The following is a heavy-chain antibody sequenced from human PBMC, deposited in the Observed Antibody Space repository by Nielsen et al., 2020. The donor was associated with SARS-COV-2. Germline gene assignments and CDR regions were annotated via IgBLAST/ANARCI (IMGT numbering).Heavy chain of an antibody. Sequence: SLKISCAASGFAFSRYVMHWVRQAPGKGLEWVSGISWNSGSIGYADSVKGRFTISRDNAKNSLYLQMNSLRAEDTAVYHCAKAVEMAAMLFDYWGQGTLVTVSS. J-gene: IGHJ4*02. CDR2: ISWNSGSI. D-gene: IGHD5-24*01. CDR3: AKAVEMAAMLFDY. V-gene: IGHV3-9*01. CDR1: GFAFSRYV.